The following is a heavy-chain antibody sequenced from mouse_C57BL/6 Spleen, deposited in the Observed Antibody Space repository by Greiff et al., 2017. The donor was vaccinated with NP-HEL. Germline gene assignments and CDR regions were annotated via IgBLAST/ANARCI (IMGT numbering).Heavy chain of an antibody. CDR1: GYTFTDYN. Sequence: EVQLQQSGPELVKPGASVKMSCKASGYTFTDYNMHWVKQSHGKSLEWIGYINPNNGGTSYNQKFKGKATLTVNKSSSTAYMELRSLTSEDSAVYYCARGGLRREGVAYWGQGTLVTVSA. CDR3: ARGGLRREGVAY. D-gene: IGHD2-4*01. J-gene: IGHJ3*01. CDR2: INPNNGGT. V-gene: IGHV1-22*01.